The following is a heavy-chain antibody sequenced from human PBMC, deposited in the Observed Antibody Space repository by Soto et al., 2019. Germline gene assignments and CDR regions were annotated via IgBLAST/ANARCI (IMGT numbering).Heavy chain of an antibody. CDR3: ARDGRRPLYYYDSSGYYLLDEYYFDY. CDR1: GGTFSSYA. J-gene: IGHJ4*02. CDR2: IIPIFGTA. Sequence: SVKVSCKASGGTFSSYAISWVRQAPGQGLEWMGGIIPIFGTANYAQKFQGRVTITADESTSTAYMELSSLRSEDTAVYYCARDGRRPLYYYDSSGYYLLDEYYFDYWGQGALVTVSS. D-gene: IGHD3-22*01. V-gene: IGHV1-69*13.